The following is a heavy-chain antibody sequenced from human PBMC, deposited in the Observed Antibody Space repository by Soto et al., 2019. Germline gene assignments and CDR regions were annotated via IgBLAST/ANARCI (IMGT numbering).Heavy chain of an antibody. V-gene: IGHV3-30-3*01. CDR2: ISYDGSNK. CDR3: ARQPQNQFFYDGMDV. CDR1: GFTFSSYA. J-gene: IGHJ6*02. D-gene: IGHD3-3*01. Sequence: QVQLVESGGGVVQPGRSLRLSCAASGFTFSSYAMHWVRQAPGKGLEWVAVISYDGSNKYYADSVKGRFTISRDNSKNTLYLQMNSLRAEDTAVYYCARQPQNQFFYDGMDVWGQGTTVTVSS.